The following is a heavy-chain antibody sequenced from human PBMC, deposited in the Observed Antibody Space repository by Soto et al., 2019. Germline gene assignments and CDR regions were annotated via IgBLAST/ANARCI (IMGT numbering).Heavy chain of an antibody. CDR1: GFTFSSYW. CDR2: INSDGSST. Sequence: PGGSLRLSCAASGFTFSSYWMHWVRQAPGKGLVWVSRINSDGSSTSYADSVKGRFTISRDNAKNTLYLQMNSLRAEDTAVYYCARVGYSGYGKERLFDYWGQGTLVTVSS. V-gene: IGHV3-74*01. CDR3: ARVGYSGYGKERLFDY. D-gene: IGHD5-12*01. J-gene: IGHJ4*02.